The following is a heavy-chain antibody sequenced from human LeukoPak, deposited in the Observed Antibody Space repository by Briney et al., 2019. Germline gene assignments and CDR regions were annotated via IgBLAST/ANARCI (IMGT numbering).Heavy chain of an antibody. V-gene: IGHV1-2*02. J-gene: IGHJ4*02. CDR3: ARDPISAPGILDY. Sequence: ASVKVSCKASGYTFTGYYMHWVRQAPGQRLEWMGWINPNSGGTNYAQKFQGRVTMTRDTSISTAYMELTTLKSDDTAVYYCARDPISAPGILDYWGQGTLVTVSS. CDR1: GYTFTGYY. D-gene: IGHD6-13*01. CDR2: INPNSGGT.